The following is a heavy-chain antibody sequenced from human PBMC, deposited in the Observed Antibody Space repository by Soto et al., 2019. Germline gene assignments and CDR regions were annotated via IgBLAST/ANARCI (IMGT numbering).Heavy chain of an antibody. V-gene: IGHV3-74*01. CDR3: ARVIAAAGEYYYYGMDV. D-gene: IGHD6-13*01. CDR2: INSDGSST. J-gene: IGHJ6*02. CDR1: GFTFSSYW. Sequence: GGSLRLSCAASGFTFSSYWMHWVRQAPGKGLVWVSRINSDGSSTSYADSVKGRFTISRDNAKNTLYLQMNSLRAEDTAVYYCARVIAAAGEYYYYGMDVWGQGTTVTVSS.